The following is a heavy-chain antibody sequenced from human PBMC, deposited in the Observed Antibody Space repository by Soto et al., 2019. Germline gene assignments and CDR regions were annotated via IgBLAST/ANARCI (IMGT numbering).Heavy chain of an antibody. D-gene: IGHD3-3*01. V-gene: IGHV4-59*08. CDR2: IYYSGST. J-gene: IGHJ4*02. Sequence: QVQLQESGPGLVKPSETLSLTCTVSGGSISSYYWSWIRQPPGKGLEWIGYIYYSGSTNYNPSLTSRVTISVDTSKNQFSLKLSSVTAADTAVYYCARHRYYDFWSGYYIDYWGQGTLVTVSS. CDR3: ARHRYYDFWSGYYIDY. CDR1: GGSISSYY.